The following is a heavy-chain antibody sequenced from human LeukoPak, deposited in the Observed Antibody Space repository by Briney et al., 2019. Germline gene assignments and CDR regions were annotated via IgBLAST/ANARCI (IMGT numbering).Heavy chain of an antibody. V-gene: IGHV3-21*01. CDR3: ARDLGVISALDY. J-gene: IGHJ4*02. CDR2: ISTSGSSR. CDR1: GFAFSSFN. Sequence: PGGSLRLSCVTSGFAFSSFNMNWVRQAPGKGLEWVSAISTSGSSRYYADSLKGRFTISRDNAKNSLYLQMNTLRAEDTPLYYCARDLGVISALDYRGQGTLVTVSS. D-gene: IGHD2-21*01.